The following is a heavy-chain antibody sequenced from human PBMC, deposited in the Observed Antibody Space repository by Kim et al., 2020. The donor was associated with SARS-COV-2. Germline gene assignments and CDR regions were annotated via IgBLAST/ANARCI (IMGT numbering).Heavy chain of an antibody. CDR2: ISYDGSNK. D-gene: IGHD6-19*01. V-gene: IGHV3-33*05. CDR1: GFTFSSYG. J-gene: IGHJ4*02. CDR3: ARDRLSTWLVPILDY. Sequence: GGSLRLSCAASGFTFSSYGMHWVRQAPGKGLEWVAVISYDGSNKYYADSVKGRFTISRDNSKNTLYLQMNSLRAEDTAVYYCARDRLSTWLVPILDYWGQGTLVTVSS.